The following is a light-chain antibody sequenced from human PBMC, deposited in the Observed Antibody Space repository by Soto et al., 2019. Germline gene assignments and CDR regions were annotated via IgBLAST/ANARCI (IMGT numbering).Light chain of an antibody. V-gene: IGLV2-11*01. CDR2: DVS. CDR3: CSYAGTNNV. CDR1: SSDVGGYNY. Sequence: QSVLTQPPSVSGSPGQSVTISCTGTSSDVGGYNYVSWYQQLPGKAPKLMIYDVSKRPSGVPDRFSGSNSGNTASLTISGLQAEDEADYYCCSYAGTNNVFGTGTKLTVL. J-gene: IGLJ1*01.